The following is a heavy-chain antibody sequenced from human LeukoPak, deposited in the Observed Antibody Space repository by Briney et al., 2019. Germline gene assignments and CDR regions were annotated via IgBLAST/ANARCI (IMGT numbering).Heavy chain of an antibody. J-gene: IGHJ6*03. Sequence: SETLSLTCAVYGGSFSGYYWSWIRQPPGKGLEWIGEIHHSGSTNYNLSLKSRVTISVDTSKNQFSLKLSSVTAADTAVYYCPRARRQRPRDYYYYMDVWGKGTTVSVSS. V-gene: IGHV4-34*01. CDR3: PRARRQRPRDYYYYMDV. CDR1: GGSFSGYY. CDR2: IHHSGST.